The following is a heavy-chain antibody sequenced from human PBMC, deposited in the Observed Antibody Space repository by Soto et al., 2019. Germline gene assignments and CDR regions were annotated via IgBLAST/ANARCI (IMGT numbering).Heavy chain of an antibody. Sequence: SETLSLTCAVSGDSISSYYCMWIRQPPGKGLEWIGYIYYGGSINYNPSLKSRVIISVDTAKNQFSLSLSSVTAADTAVYYCTGAYYDISGYSLDPWGQGTSVTVSS. D-gene: IGHD3-22*01. CDR2: IYYGGSI. V-gene: IGHV4-59*01. CDR3: TGAYYDISGYSLDP. CDR1: GDSISSYY. J-gene: IGHJ5*02.